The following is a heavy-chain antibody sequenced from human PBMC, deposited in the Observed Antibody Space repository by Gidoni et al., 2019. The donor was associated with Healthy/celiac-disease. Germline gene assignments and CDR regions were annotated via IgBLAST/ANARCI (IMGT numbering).Heavy chain of an antibody. CDR1: GFTFSSYS. D-gene: IGHD6-19*01. CDR3: ARDCGSSGSPEGMDV. V-gene: IGHV3-21*01. CDR2: ISSSSSYI. Sequence: VQLVESGGGLVKPGGSLRLSCAASGFTFSSYSMNWVRQAPGKGLEWVSSISSSSSYIYYADSVKGRFTSSRDNAKNSLYLQMNSLRAEDTAVYYCARDCGSSGSPEGMDVWGQGTTVTVSS. J-gene: IGHJ6*02.